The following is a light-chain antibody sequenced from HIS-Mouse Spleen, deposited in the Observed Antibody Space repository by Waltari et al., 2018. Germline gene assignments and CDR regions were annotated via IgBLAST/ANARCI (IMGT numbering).Light chain of an antibody. Sequence: DIVMTQSPDSLAVSLCERATINCKSSQSVLYSAKNKNYLAWYQQKPGQPPKLLIYWASTRESGVPDRFSGSGSGTDFTLTISSLQAEDVAVYYCQQYYSTMYTFGQGTKLEIK. CDR3: QQYYSTMYT. CDR2: WAS. CDR1: QSVLYSAKNKNY. J-gene: IGKJ2*01. V-gene: IGKV4-1*01.